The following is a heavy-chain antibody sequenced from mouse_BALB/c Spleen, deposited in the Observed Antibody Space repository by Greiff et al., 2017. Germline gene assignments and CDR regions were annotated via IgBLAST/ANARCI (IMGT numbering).Heavy chain of an antibody. CDR1: GFAFSSYD. CDR3: ARSYYGSSYLYAMDY. V-gene: IGHV5-12-1*01. J-gene: IGHJ4*01. Sequence: DVKLVESGGGLVKPGGSLKLSCAASGFAFSSYDMSWVRQTPEKRLEWVAYISSGGGSTYYPDTVKGRFTISRDNAKNTLYLQMSSLKSEDTAMYYCARSYYGSSYLYAMDYWGQGTSVTVSS. CDR2: ISSGGGST. D-gene: IGHD1-1*01.